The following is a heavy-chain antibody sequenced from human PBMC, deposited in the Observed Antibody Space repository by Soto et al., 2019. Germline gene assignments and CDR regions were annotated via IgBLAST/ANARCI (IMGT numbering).Heavy chain of an antibody. CDR3: SRPNQGDYAFDI. D-gene: IGHD2-21*02. V-gene: IGHV4-59*11. CDR1: DVSISSHY. CDR2: IYNSGNT. Sequence: SETLSLTCSVSDVSISSHYWSWIRQPPGKALEGIGYIYNSGNTYYNPSLESRVTISVETSKNQISLKLRSVTAADTAVYYCSRPNQGDYAFDIWGPGTLVTVSS. J-gene: IGHJ3*02.